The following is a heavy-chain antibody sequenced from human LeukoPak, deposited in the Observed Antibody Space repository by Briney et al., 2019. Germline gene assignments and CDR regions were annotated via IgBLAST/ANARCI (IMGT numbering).Heavy chain of an antibody. Sequence: ASVKVSCKASGYTFTGYYMHWVRQAPGQGLEWMGWINPNSGGTNYAQKFQGRVTMTGDTSISTAYMELSRLRSDDTAVYYRAKVGATGTTSPFDYWGQGTLVTVSS. V-gene: IGHV1-2*02. D-gene: IGHD1-1*01. CDR1: GYTFTGYY. CDR2: INPNSGGT. J-gene: IGHJ4*02. CDR3: AKVGATGTTSPFDY.